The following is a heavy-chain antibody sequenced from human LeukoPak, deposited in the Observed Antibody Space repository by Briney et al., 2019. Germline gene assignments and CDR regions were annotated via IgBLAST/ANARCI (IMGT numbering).Heavy chain of an antibody. CDR2: ISYDGSNK. Sequence: PGGSLRLSCAASGFTFSSYGMHWVRQAPGKGLEGVAVISYDGSNKYYADSVKGRFTISRDNSKNTLYLQMNSLRAEDTAVYYCAKVKEYYYDSSGFDYWGQGTLVTVSS. J-gene: IGHJ4*02. D-gene: IGHD3-22*01. CDR3: AKVKEYYYDSSGFDY. CDR1: GFTFSSYG. V-gene: IGHV3-30*18.